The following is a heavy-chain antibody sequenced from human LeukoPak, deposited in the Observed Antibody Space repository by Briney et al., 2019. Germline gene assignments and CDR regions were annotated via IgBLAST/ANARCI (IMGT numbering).Heavy chain of an antibody. CDR1: GYPFSSYY. V-gene: IGHV1-46*01. D-gene: IGHD3-16*01. CDR3: ARDKDEVAHYDWFDP. J-gene: IGHJ5*02. Sequence: ASVKVSCKTSGYPFSSYYMHWVRQAPGQGLEWMGIFEPISGTKRVAEKFQGRVNMTRDTATSTVYMELSSLRPEDTAMYYCARDKDEVAHYDWFDPWGQGTQVTVSS. CDR2: FEPISGTK.